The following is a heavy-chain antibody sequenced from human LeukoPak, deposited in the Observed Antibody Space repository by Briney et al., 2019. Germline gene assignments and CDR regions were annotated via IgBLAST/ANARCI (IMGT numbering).Heavy chain of an antibody. CDR1: GGFITYYH. V-gene: IGHV4-59*01. D-gene: IGHD1-26*01. Sequence: PSETLSLTCTVSGGFITYYHWTWIRQPPGKRLEWIGHIYDSGNTNYNPSLKSRVTISVATAQNQISLNLNSVTAADTAVYYCARDNSHRSAYYSHWYFDLWGRGTLVSVSS. J-gene: IGHJ2*01. CDR2: IYDSGNT. CDR3: ARDNSHRSAYYSHWYFDL.